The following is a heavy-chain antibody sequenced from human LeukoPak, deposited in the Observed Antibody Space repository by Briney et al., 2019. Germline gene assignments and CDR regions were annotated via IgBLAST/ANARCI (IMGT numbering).Heavy chain of an antibody. CDR3: ARDGSSEWLTDLRVYDYYYMDV. CDR2: ISENSTYI. Sequence: PGGSLRLSCAASGFTFTSYSMNWVRQAPGKGLEGVSSISENSTYIYYADSVKGRFTISRDNAKNSLYLQMNSLRVDDTAVYYCARDGSSEWLTDLRVYDYYYMDVWGKGTTVTVSS. CDR1: GFTFTSYS. D-gene: IGHD3-3*01. V-gene: IGHV3-21*01. J-gene: IGHJ6*03.